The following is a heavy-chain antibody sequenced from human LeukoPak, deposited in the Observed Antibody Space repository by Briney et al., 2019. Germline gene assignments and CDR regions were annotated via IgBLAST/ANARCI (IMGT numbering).Heavy chain of an antibody. V-gene: IGHV3-21*01. D-gene: IGHD4-17*01. Sequence: GGSLRLSCAASGFTFSSYSMNWVRQAPGKGLEWVSSISSSSSYIYYADSVKGRFTISRDNAKNSLYLQMNSLRAEDTAVYYCARDKISEDTESTTVTENWFAPWGQGTLVTVSS. CDR3: ARDKISEDTESTTVTENWFAP. CDR1: GFTFSSYS. J-gene: IGHJ5*02. CDR2: ISSSSSYI.